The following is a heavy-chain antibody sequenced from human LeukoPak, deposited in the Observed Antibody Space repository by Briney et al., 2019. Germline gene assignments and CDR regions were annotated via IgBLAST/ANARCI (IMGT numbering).Heavy chain of an antibody. CDR2: IYYTGST. CDR3: ARHGPYLGRLGWFDP. CDR1: SGSISSYY. J-gene: IGHJ5*02. V-gene: IGHV4-59*08. D-gene: IGHD1-26*01. Sequence: VKPSETLSLTCTVSSGSISSYYWSWIRQPRGKGLEWIGYIYYTGSTNYNPSLKSRVTISIDTSKNQFSLNLSSVTAADTAVYYCARHGPYLGRLGWFDPWGQGTLVTVSS.